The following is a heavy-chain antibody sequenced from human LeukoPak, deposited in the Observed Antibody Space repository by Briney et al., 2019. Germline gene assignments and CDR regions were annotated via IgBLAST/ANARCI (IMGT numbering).Heavy chain of an antibody. Sequence: PGGSLRLSCAASGFTFSTYSMNWVRQAPGKGLEWISYIRNSGSVIYYADSVKGRFTISRDNAKNSLYLQMNSLRAEDTAVYYCARVRVLLWFGESEGAFDIWGQGTMVTVSS. D-gene: IGHD3-10*01. V-gene: IGHV3-48*01. CDR3: ARVRVLLWFGESEGAFDI. J-gene: IGHJ3*02. CDR1: GFTFSTYS. CDR2: IRNSGSVI.